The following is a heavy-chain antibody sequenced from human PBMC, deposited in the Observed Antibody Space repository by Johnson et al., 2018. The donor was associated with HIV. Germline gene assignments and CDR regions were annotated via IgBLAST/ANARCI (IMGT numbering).Heavy chain of an antibody. Sequence: EVQLVESGGGLVQPGGSLRLSCAASEFTFSSYWMHWVRQAPGKGLVWVSRINSDGSSTSYADSVKGRFTISRDNAKNTLYLQMNSLRAEDTAVYYCASAWGELDDAFDIWGQGTMVTVSS. CDR2: INSDGSST. J-gene: IGHJ3*02. D-gene: IGHD1-26*01. CDR1: EFTFSSYW. CDR3: ASAWGELDDAFDI. V-gene: IGHV3-74*01.